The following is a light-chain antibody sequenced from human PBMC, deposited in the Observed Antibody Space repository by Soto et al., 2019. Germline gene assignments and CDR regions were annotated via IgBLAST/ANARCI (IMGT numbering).Light chain of an antibody. V-gene: IGKV3D-15*01. CDR3: QQYNNWPSST. J-gene: IGKJ1*01. CDR2: CAS. CDR1: QSVSSN. Sequence: PGERATLSCTPSQSVSSNCLAWYQQKPGQAPRVLIYCASISATGIPGRFSGSGSGTEFTLTISSLQYEDFAVSYCQQYNNWPSSTFGQGTKVDI.